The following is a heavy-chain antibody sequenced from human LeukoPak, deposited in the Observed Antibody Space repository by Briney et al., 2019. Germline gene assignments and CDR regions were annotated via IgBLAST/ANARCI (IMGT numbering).Heavy chain of an antibody. Sequence: GGSLRLSCAASGFTFSDYNMNWVRQSPGKGLEWVSGISGSGGTTHYADSVKGRFIISRDNSKNTLYMEMKSLRVEETGIYCCAKWYHYDILTGFDFWGQGALVTVSS. CDR3: AKWYHYDILTGFDF. J-gene: IGHJ4*02. CDR2: ISGSGGTT. D-gene: IGHD3-9*01. CDR1: GFTFSDYN. V-gene: IGHV3-23*01.